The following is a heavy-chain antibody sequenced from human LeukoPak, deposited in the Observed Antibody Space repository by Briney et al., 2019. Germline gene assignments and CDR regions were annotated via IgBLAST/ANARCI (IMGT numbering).Heavy chain of an antibody. CDR3: ARDAGLWLGELWTKDQ. CDR2: MKQDGSEK. V-gene: IGHV3-7*01. CDR1: GFTFSSYW. Sequence: HPGGSLRLSCAASGFTFSSYWMSWVRQAPGKGLEWVANMKQDGSEKYYVDSVKGRFTISRDNAKNSLYLQMNSLRVEDTAVYYCARDAGLWLGELWTKDQWGQGTLVTVSS. D-gene: IGHD3-16*01. J-gene: IGHJ4*02.